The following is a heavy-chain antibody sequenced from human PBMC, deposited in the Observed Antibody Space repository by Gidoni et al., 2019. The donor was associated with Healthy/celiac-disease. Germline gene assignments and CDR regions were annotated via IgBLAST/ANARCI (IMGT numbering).Heavy chain of an antibody. CDR2: ISGSGCST. V-gene: IGHV3-23*01. J-gene: IGHJ5*02. CDR3: AKESTTTEWFGERGWFDP. CDR1: GFTFSSYA. D-gene: IGHD3-10*01. Sequence: EVQLLESVGGLVQPGGSLRLSLAASGFTFSSYAMSWVRQAPGKVLEWVSSISGSGCSTYYADSVKCRFTISRDNSKNTLYLQMNSLRAEDTAVYYCAKESTTTEWFGERGWFDPWGQGTLVTVSS.